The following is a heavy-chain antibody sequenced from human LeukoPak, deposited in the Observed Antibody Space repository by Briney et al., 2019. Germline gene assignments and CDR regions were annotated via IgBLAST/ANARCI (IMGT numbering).Heavy chain of an antibody. CDR1: GFTFDDYG. J-gene: IGHJ5*02. CDR2: INWNGGST. V-gene: IGHV3-20*04. Sequence: GGSLRLSCAASGFTFDDYGMSWVRQAPGKGLEWVSGINWNGGSTGYADSVKGRFTISRDNAKNSLYLQMNSLRAEDTALYYCARPLMYYYGSETYFWFDPWGQGTLVTVSS. CDR3: ARPLMYYYGSETYFWFDP. D-gene: IGHD3-10*01.